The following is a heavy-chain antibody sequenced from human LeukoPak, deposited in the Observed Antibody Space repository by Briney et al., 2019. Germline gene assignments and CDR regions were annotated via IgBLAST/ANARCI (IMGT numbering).Heavy chain of an antibody. D-gene: IGHD3-3*01. CDR3: AKGNEYTYYDFWSGYPTWDLDY. Sequence: TGGSLRLSCAASGFTFSSYAMSWVRQAPGKGLEWVSAISGSGGSTYYADSVKGRFTISRDNSKNTLYLQMNSLRAEDTAVYYCAKGNEYTYYDFWSGYPTWDLDYWGQGTLVTVSS. V-gene: IGHV3-23*01. CDR1: GFTFSSYA. CDR2: ISGSGGST. J-gene: IGHJ4*02.